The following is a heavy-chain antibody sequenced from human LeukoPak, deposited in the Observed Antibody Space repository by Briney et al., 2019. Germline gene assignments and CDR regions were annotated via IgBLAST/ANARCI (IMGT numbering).Heavy chain of an antibody. CDR2: IYHSGST. CDR3: ARDIRGSCFDY. CDR1: GYSISSGYY. D-gene: IGHD2-15*01. V-gene: IGHV4-38-2*02. Sequence: PSETLSLTCAVSGYSISSGYYWGWIRQPPGKGLEWIGSIYHSGSTYYNPSLKSRVTISVDTSMNQFSLKLSSVTAADTAVYYCARDIRGSCFDYWGQGTLVTVSS. J-gene: IGHJ4*02.